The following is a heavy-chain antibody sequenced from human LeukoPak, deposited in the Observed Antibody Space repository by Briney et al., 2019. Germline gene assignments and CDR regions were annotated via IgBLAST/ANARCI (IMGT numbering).Heavy chain of an antibody. CDR3: ARHRPGAYYGSGSESRTAYFDY. CDR2: IYYSGST. V-gene: IGHV4-39*01. CDR1: GGSISTNSYY. J-gene: IGHJ4*02. Sequence: SETLSLTCTVSGGSISTNSYYWGWIRQSPGKGLEYVGTIYYSGSTYYSPSLKSRVTISVDTSKNQFSLKLSSVTAADTAVYYCARHRPGAYYGSGSESRTAYFDYWGQGTLVTVSS. D-gene: IGHD3-10*01.